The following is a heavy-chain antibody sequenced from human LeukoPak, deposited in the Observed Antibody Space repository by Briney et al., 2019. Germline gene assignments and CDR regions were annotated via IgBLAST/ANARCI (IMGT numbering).Heavy chain of an antibody. CDR2: ISYDGSNK. V-gene: IGHV3-30*04. CDR1: GFTFSSYA. J-gene: IGHJ3*02. Sequence: GGSLRLSCAASGFTFSSYAMHWVRQAPGKGLEWVAVISYDGSNKYYADSVKGRFTISRDNSKNTLYLQMNSLRAEDTAVYYCAREAVVDDAFDIWGQGTMVTVSS. CDR3: AREAVVDDAFDI. D-gene: IGHD2-15*01.